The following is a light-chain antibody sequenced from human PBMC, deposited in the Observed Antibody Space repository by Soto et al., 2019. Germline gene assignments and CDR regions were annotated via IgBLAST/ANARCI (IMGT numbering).Light chain of an antibody. Sequence: ETQMTQSPVTLSVSPGERVTLSCRASQSVSSDLAWYQKKPGQPPRLLIYGAATRATGIPARFSGSGSGTEFTLTINSLQSEDFALYYCQQYNIWPLPFGGGTRVQIK. V-gene: IGKV3-15*01. J-gene: IGKJ4*01. CDR3: QQYNIWPLP. CDR1: QSVSSD. CDR2: GAA.